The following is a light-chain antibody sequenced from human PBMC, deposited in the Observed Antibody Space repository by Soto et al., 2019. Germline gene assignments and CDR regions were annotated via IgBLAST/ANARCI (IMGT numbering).Light chain of an antibody. J-gene: IGKJ1*01. Sequence: EVVMTQSPATLSVSPGERATLSCRASQSVSSNLAWYQQKPGQAPRLLIYGASTRATGIPARFSGSGSGTEFTITISSLQSEDFAVYYCQQYNNWPPLTFGQGTMVDLK. V-gene: IGKV3-15*01. CDR3: QQYNNWPPLT. CDR2: GAS. CDR1: QSVSSN.